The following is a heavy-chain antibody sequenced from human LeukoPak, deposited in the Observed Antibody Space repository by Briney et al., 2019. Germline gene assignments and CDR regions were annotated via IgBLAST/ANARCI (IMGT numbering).Heavy chain of an antibody. CDR1: GYSFTTYW. Sequence: PGEALKTSCKGSGYSFTTYWIGWVRQMPGKGLEWMGINYSGDSDTRYSPSFQGEVTISADNSVSTAYLQWSSLKASDTAMYYCARLLGHSLYSNMAYWGQGTLVTVFS. V-gene: IGHV5-51*01. D-gene: IGHD6-13*01. CDR3: ARLLGHSLYSNMAY. CDR2: NYSGDSDT. J-gene: IGHJ4*02.